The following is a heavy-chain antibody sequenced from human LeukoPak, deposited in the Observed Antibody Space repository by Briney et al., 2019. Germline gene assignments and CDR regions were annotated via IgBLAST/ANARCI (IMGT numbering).Heavy chain of an antibody. J-gene: IGHJ5*02. CDR1: GVSISSHY. CDR2: IYNGGST. CDR3: ARHGKQQLSHHNWLDP. V-gene: IGHV4-59*08. Sequence: TSETLSLNCTVSGVSISSHYWSWIRQPPGKGLEWIGYIYNGGSTNYSPSLKSRVTMSRDTSKNQFSLKLTSLTAADTAIYYCARHGKQQLSHHNWLDPWGQGTLVTASS. D-gene: IGHD6-13*01.